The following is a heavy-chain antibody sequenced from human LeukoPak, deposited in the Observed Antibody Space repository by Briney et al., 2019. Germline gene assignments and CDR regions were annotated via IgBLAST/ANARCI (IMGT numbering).Heavy chain of an antibody. CDR1: GYSFTSYY. D-gene: IGHD4-23*01. V-gene: IGHV1-46*01. CDR2: ISPGGGST. J-gene: IGHJ5*02. CDR3: AKDLRWDHPGLDP. Sequence: ASVKVSCKASGYSFTSYYIHWVRQAPGQGLESMGIISPGGGSTSYAQKFQDRVTMTRDTSTSTVYMELNSLRSEDTAVYYCAKDLRWDHPGLDPWGQGTLVIVSS.